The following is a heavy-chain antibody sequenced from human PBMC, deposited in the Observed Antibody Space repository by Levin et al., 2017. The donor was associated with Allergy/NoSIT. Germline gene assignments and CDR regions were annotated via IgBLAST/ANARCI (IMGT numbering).Heavy chain of an antibody. CDR3: ARRPLPSPGYFDF. CDR2: IYDIGTS. CDR1: GVSISSGNYY. D-gene: IGHD3-10*01. J-gene: IGHJ4*02. Sequence: SETLSLTCTVSGVSISSGNYYWAWIRQPPGKGLEWIASIYDIGTSYYMPSLLTRATISLEVSKNHFSLSLRSVTATDTAISFGARRPLPSPGYFDFWGQGTLVRVSS. V-gene: IGHV4-39*02.